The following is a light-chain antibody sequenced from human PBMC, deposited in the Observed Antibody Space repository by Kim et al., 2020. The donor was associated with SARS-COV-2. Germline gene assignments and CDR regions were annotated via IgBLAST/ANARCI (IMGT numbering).Light chain of an antibody. Sequence: SITVSCTGTSSDVGGYNYVSWYQQHPAKAPKLMIYDVSTRPSGVSNRFSGSKSGNTASLTISGLQAEDEADYYCSSYTSSSTLEVFGGGTQLTVL. V-gene: IGLV2-14*03. CDR3: SSYTSSSTLEV. CDR2: DVS. J-gene: IGLJ3*02. CDR1: SSDVGGYNY.